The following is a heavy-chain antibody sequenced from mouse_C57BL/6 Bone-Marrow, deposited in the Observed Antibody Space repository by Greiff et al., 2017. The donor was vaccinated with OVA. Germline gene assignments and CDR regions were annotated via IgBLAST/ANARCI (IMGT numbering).Heavy chain of an antibody. CDR2: IYPGDGDT. CDR3: ARHEDGYYASYFDY. V-gene: IGHV1-82*01. J-gene: IGHJ2*01. Sequence: QVQLKQSGPELVKPGASVKISCKASGYAFSSSWMNWVKQRPGKGLAWIGRIYPGDGDTTYHGKFKGKATLTADKSSSTAYMQLSSLTSEDSAVYFCARHEDGYYASYFDYGGQGTTLTVSS. D-gene: IGHD2-3*01. CDR1: GYAFSSSW.